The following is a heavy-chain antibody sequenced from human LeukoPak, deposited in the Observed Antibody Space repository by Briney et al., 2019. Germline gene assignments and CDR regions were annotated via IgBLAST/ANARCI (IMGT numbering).Heavy chain of an antibody. Sequence: TSETLSLTCAVYGGSFSGYYWSWIRQPPGKGLEWIGEINHSGSTNYNPSLKSRVTISVDTSKNQFSLKLSSVTAADTAVYYCARVSSSWSVFDYWGQGTLVTVSS. J-gene: IGHJ4*02. D-gene: IGHD6-13*01. CDR2: INHSGST. CDR1: GGSFSGYY. CDR3: ARVSSSWSVFDY. V-gene: IGHV4-34*01.